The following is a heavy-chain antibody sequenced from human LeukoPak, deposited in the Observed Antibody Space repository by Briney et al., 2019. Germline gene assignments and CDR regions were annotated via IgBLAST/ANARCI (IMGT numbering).Heavy chain of an antibody. CDR3: ASARWNYGYYYYMDV. V-gene: IGHV3-20*04. CDR2: INWNGGST. Sequence: GGSLRLSCAASGFTFDDYGMSWVRQAPGKGLEWVSGINWNGGSTGYADSVKGRFTISRDNAKNSLYLQMNSLRAEDTALYYCASARWNYGYYYYMDVWGKGTTVTVSS. CDR1: GFTFDDYG. D-gene: IGHD1-7*01. J-gene: IGHJ6*03.